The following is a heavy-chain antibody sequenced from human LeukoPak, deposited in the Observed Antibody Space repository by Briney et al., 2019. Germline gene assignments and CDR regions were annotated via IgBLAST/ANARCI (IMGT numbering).Heavy chain of an antibody. Sequence: ETLSLTCSVSGGSFSSSSYYWGWIRQPPGKGLEWIGSISYSGSTFYNPSLKSRVTISVDTSKNHFSLKLSSVTAADTAVYYCATGWYGGFDDWGQGTLVTVSS. CDR1: GGSFSSSSYY. CDR3: ATGWYGGFDD. CDR2: ISYSGST. V-gene: IGHV4-39*02. D-gene: IGHD6-19*01. J-gene: IGHJ4*02.